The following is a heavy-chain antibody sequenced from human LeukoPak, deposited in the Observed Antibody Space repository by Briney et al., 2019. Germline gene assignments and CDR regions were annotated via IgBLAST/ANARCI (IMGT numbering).Heavy chain of an antibody. CDR1: GYSFTSYW. Sequence: PGESLKISCKGSGYSFTSYWISWVRQMPGKGLEWMGRIDPSDSYTNYSPSFQGHVTISADKSISTAYLQWSSLKASDTAMYYCARQVRVVGATRGPNYYYGMDVWGQGTTVTVSS. CDR3: ARQVRVVGATRGPNYYYGMDV. CDR2: IDPSDSYT. D-gene: IGHD1-26*01. V-gene: IGHV5-10-1*01. J-gene: IGHJ6*02.